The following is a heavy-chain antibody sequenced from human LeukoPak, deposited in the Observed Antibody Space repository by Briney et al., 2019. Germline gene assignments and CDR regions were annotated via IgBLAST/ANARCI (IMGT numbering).Heavy chain of an antibody. CDR3: VRQYDFWSGFGYYYYMDV. D-gene: IGHD3-3*01. CDR2: IIGSGVST. Sequence: GGSLRLSCAASGFTFSNYAMNWVRQAPGKGLEFVSAIIGSGVSTDYADSVKGRFTISRDNSNHTLYLQMNRLRAEDTAVYYCVRQYDFWSGFGYYYYMDVWGKGTTVTVSS. CDR1: GFTFSNYA. V-gene: IGHV3-23*01. J-gene: IGHJ6*03.